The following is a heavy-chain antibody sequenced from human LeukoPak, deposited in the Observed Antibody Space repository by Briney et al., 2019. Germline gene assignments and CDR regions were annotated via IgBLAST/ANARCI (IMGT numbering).Heavy chain of an antibody. CDR2: ISYDGSNK. V-gene: IGHV3-30*18. CDR1: GFIFSSHG. Sequence: GGSMSLSCAACGFIFSSHGMQWVRQARDKGVVWVGVISYDGSNKYYVDCVNGRFTISRDNSRNTLYLQMNSLRVEDTAVYYCAKSWIYYYYGMDVWGQGTTVTVSS. J-gene: IGHJ6*02. CDR3: AKSWIYYYYGMDV. D-gene: IGHD5-12*01.